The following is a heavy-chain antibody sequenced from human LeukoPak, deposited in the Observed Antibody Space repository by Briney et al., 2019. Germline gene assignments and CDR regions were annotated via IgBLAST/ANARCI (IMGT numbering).Heavy chain of an antibody. D-gene: IGHD2-2*01. CDR1: ASTLTYLS. Sequence: ASVNLCFTVAASTLTYLSIHWKRHRPGPGNGWKGGSDTDDGEAIYAQKFKERVTMTADTSTDTAYMELSSLRSEETAVYYCATMASREWYQLLPHDVYYWGQGTLVTVSS. CDR2: SDTDDGEA. J-gene: IGHJ4*02. CDR3: ATMASREWYQLLPHDVYY. V-gene: IGHV1-24*01.